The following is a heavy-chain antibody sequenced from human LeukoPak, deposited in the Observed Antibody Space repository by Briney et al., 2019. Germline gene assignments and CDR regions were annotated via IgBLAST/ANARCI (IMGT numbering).Heavy chain of an antibody. D-gene: IGHD3/OR15-3a*01. Sequence: NPSETLSLTCTVSGGSISSYYWSWIRQPPGKGLEWIGYIYYRGSTNYNPSLKSRVTISVDTSKNQFSLKLSSVTAADTAVYYCARDFWTRFDPWGQGTLVTVSS. CDR3: ARDFWTRFDP. J-gene: IGHJ5*02. V-gene: IGHV4-59*01. CDR2: IYYRGST. CDR1: GGSISSYY.